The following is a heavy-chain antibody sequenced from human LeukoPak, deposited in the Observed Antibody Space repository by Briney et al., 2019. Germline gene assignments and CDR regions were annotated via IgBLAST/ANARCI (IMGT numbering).Heavy chain of an antibody. CDR1: GFTFTTYS. J-gene: IGHJ4*02. CDR2: IKHDGSEE. Sequence: GGSLRLSCEASGFTFTTYSMTWVRQAPGKGLEWVANIKHDGSEEYYAESLKGRFTISRDNAKKTLYLQMNSLRDEDTGVYYCATYSVYGKRELDNWGQGTLVTVSS. V-gene: IGHV3-7*01. D-gene: IGHD5/OR15-5a*01. CDR3: ATYSVYGKRELDN.